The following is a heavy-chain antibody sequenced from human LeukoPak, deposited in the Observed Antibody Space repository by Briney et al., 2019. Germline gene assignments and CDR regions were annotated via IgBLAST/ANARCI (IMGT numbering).Heavy chain of an antibody. CDR1: GFTVSSNY. CDR2: IYSGGST. J-gene: IGHJ3*02. D-gene: IGHD3-22*01. Sequence: GGSLRLSCAASGFTVSSNYMSWVRQAPGKGLEWVSVIYSGGSTYYADSVKGRFTISRDNSKNTLYLQMNSLRAEDTAVYYCARGYYDSSGSPRAFDIWGQGTMVTVSS. CDR3: ARGYYDSSGSPRAFDI. V-gene: IGHV3-66*01.